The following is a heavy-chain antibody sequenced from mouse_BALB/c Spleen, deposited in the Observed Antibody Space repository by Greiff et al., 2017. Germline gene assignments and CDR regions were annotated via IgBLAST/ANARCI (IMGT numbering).Heavy chain of an antibody. Sequence: EVKLVESGGGLVQPKGSLKLSCAASGFTFNTYAMNWVRQAPGKGLEWVARIRSKSNNYATYYADSVKDRFTISRDDSQSMLYLQMNNLKTEDTAMYYCVRHAYYRYDYAMDYWGQGTSVTVSS. J-gene: IGHJ4*01. CDR3: VRHAYYRYDYAMDY. D-gene: IGHD2-14*01. CDR1: GFTFNTYA. CDR2: IRSKSNNYAT. V-gene: IGHV10-1*02.